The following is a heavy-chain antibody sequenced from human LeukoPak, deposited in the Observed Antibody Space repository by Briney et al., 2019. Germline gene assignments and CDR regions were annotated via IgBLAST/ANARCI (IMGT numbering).Heavy chain of an antibody. CDR2: ISGSGGST. V-gene: IGHV3-23*01. CDR1: GFTFSSYA. D-gene: IGHD3-16*01. Sequence: GGSLRLSCAASGFTFSSYAMSWVRQAPGKGLEWVSAISGSGGSTYYADSVEGRFTISRDNSKNTLYLQMNSLRAEDTAVYYCAKGGIVPGLYDYWGQGTLVTVSS. CDR3: AKGGIVPGLYDY. J-gene: IGHJ4*02.